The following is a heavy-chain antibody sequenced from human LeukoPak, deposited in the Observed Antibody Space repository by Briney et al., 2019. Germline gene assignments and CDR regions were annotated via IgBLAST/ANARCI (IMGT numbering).Heavy chain of an antibody. CDR2: INPNSGGT. V-gene: IGHV1-2*06. Sequence: GASLKVSCKASRYTFTGYYMHWGRQAPGQGLEWMGRINPNSGGTNYAQKSQGRVTMTRDTSISTAYMELSRLRSDDTAVYYCARDWQWLPEPAWGQGTLVTVPS. J-gene: IGHJ4*02. CDR1: RYTFTGYY. CDR3: ARDWQWLPEPA. D-gene: IGHD6-19*01.